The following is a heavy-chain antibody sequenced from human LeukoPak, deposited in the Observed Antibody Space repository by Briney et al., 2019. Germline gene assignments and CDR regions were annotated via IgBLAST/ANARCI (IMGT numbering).Heavy chain of an antibody. Sequence: GGSLRLSCAASGFTFSSYAMSWVRQAPGKGLEWVSPISADGRSTYYADSVQGRFTISRDNSKNTLYLQMNSLRAEDTAVYYCAKEHVLTGYSDYWGQGTLVTVSS. CDR3: AKEHVLTGYSDY. V-gene: IGHV3-23*01. CDR2: ISADGRST. D-gene: IGHD3-9*01. J-gene: IGHJ4*02. CDR1: GFTFSSYA.